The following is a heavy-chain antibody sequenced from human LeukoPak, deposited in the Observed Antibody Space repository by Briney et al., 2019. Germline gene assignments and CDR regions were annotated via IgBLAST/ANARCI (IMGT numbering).Heavy chain of an antibody. CDR2: IHHSGST. V-gene: IGHV4-34*01. Sequence: SETLSLTCAVSSGSLSGYSWGWIRQAPGKGLDWIGEIHHSGSTTYNSSLKNRVTISLDKPKSQFSLILTSVTAADTAVYYCTRQSGTVTPIDYGGQGILVTVSS. CDR3: TRQSGTVTPIDY. CDR1: SGSLSGYS. J-gene: IGHJ4*02. D-gene: IGHD4-17*01.